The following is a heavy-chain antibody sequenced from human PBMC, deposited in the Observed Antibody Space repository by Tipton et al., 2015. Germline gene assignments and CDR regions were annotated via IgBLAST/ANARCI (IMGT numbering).Heavy chain of an antibody. Sequence: TLSLTCTVSGGSISTYFWTWIRQPPGKGLEWIGYISYSGNTNYSPSLKSRVTISVDTSKNQFSLKLTSVTAADTAVYYCARTLQGYFDSWGQGTLVTVSS. V-gene: IGHV4-59*01. D-gene: IGHD4-11*01. CDR2: ISYSGNT. J-gene: IGHJ4*02. CDR3: ARTLQGYFDS. CDR1: GGSISTYF.